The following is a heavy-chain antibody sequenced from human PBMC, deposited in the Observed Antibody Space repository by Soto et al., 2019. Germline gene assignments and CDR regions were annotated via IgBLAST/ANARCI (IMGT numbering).Heavy chain of an antibody. D-gene: IGHD2-8*01. CDR2: IGVGSGNR. J-gene: IGHJ4*02. V-gene: IGHV1-58*01. CDR3: AALGVNFDH. Sequence: GASVKVSCKASGFTFTSSAVQWVRQARGQRLEWIGWIGVGSGNRHYAQKFQERVTITRDMSTNTAYMELSSLRSEDTAVYYCAALGVNFDHCGQGTLVTFSS. CDR1: GFTFTSSA.